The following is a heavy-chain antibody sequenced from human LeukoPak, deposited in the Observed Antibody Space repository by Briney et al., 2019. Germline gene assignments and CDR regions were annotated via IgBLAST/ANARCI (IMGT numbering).Heavy chain of an antibody. Sequence: EGSLRLSCAASGFTFTNYEMNWVRQAPGKGLEWVSHISFSGTTIYYADSVKGRFTVSRDNAKKSLYLQMNSLRGEDTAVYSCARELVVRAGDYFDNWGQGTLVTVSS. CDR2: ISFSGTTI. CDR1: GFTFTNYE. CDR3: ARELVVRAGDYFDN. J-gene: IGHJ4*02. V-gene: IGHV3-48*03. D-gene: IGHD2-2*01.